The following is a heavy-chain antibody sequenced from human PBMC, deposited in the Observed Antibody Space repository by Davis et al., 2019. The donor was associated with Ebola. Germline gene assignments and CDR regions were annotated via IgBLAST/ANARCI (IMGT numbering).Heavy chain of an antibody. CDR1: GFTFSSYA. CDR2: ISGSGGST. D-gene: IGHD6-19*01. V-gene: IGHV3-23*01. J-gene: IGHJ2*01. CDR3: ACSGWYPNWYFDL. Sequence: GESLKISCAASGFTFSSYAMSWVRQAPGKGLEWVSAISGSGGSTYYADSVKGRFTISRDNSKNTLYLQMNSLRAEDTAVYYCACSGWYPNWYFDLWGRGTLVTVSS.